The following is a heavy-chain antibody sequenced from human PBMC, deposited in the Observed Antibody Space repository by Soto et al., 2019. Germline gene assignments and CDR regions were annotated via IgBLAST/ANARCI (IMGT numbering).Heavy chain of an antibody. D-gene: IGHD3-16*01. CDR2: INGYNGNT. V-gene: IGHV1-18*01. Sequence: QVQLVQSGAEVKKPGASVKVSCKASGYTFTSYGITWVRQAPGQGLEWLGWINGYNGNTNYAQQLQGRVTMTTDTSTSTAYIALRSLRSDDTAVYYCARMGDVPYYYYGMDVWGQGTTVTVSS. J-gene: IGHJ6*02. CDR1: GYTFTSYG. CDR3: ARMGDVPYYYYGMDV.